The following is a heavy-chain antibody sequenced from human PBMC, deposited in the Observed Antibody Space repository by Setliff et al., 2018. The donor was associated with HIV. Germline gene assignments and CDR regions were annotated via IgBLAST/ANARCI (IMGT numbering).Heavy chain of an antibody. J-gene: IGHJ4*02. CDR1: GGSISSSRYF. V-gene: IGHV4-39*06. D-gene: IGHD6-19*01. CDR2: IYYTGTT. CDR3: ARVVSGTGYYFDY. Sequence: SETLSLTCTVSGGSISSSRYFWGWIRQPPGKGLEWIGSIYYTGTTYYNPSFKSLVTISVDTSKNQFTLILSSETAADTAVYFCARVVSGTGYYFDYWGLGTLVTVSS.